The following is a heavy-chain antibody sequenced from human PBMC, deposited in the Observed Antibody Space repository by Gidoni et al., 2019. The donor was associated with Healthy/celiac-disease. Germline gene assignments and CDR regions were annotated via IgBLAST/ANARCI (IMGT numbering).Heavy chain of an antibody. CDR2: INHSGST. Sequence: QLQLQQWGAGLLKPLETLSLTCAVYGGSFSGYYWSWIRQPPGKGLEWIGEINHSGSTNYNPSLKSRVTISVDTSKNQFSLKLSSVTAADTAVYYCARLTLITMQPSWGQGTLVTVSS. V-gene: IGHV4-34*01. CDR3: ARLTLITMQPS. CDR1: GGSFSGYY. D-gene: IGHD3-10*01. J-gene: IGHJ5*02.